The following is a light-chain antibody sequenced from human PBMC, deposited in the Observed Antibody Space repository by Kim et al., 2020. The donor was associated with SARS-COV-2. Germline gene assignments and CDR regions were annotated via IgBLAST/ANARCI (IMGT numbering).Light chain of an antibody. V-gene: IGKV3-20*01. Sequence: EIVLTQSPGTLSLSPGERATLSCRASQSVSSSYLAWYQQKPGQAPRLLIYGASSRATGIPDRYSGSGSGTDFTRTISRLEPEDCAVYYCQQYGSSPLFTFGPGTKVDIK. J-gene: IGKJ3*01. CDR1: QSVSSSY. CDR3: QQYGSSPLFT. CDR2: GAS.